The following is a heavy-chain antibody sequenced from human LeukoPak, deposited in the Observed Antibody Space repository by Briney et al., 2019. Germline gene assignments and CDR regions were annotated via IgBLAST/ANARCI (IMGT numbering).Heavy chain of an antibody. CDR2: IIPIFGTA. CDR1: GGTFSSYA. D-gene: IGHD2-15*01. Sequence: GASVKVSCKASGGTFSSYAISWVRQAPGQGLERMGGIIPIFGTANYAQKFQGRVTITADESTSTAYMELSSLRSEDTAVYYCARVGCSGGSCFDYWGQGTLVTVSS. V-gene: IGHV1-69*13. J-gene: IGHJ4*02. CDR3: ARVGCSGGSCFDY.